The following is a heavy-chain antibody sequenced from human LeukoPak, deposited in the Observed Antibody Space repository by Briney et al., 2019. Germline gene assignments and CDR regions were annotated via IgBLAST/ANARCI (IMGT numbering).Heavy chain of an antibody. Sequence: SETLSLTCTVSGGSISSYYWSWIRQPAGKGLEWIGRIYTSGSTNYNPSLERRVTMSVDTSKNQFSLRLSSVTAADTAVYYCAIITMVRGVYYWGQGTLVTVSS. CDR1: GGSISSYY. CDR2: IYTSGST. D-gene: IGHD3-10*01. V-gene: IGHV4-4*07. CDR3: AIITMVRGVYY. J-gene: IGHJ4*02.